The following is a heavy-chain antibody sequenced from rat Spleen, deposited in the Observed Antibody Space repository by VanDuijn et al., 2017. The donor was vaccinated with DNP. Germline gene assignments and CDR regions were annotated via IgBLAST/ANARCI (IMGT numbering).Heavy chain of an antibody. V-gene: IGHV5-31*01. J-gene: IGHJ2*01. CDR3: AKGPNYGGWSDYFDY. D-gene: IGHD1-11*01. CDR1: GFIFSNYW. Sequence: EVQLVESGGGPVQPGRSLKLSCVASGFIFSNYWMTWIRQAPGKGLEWVASISSTGDNTYYSDSVKGRFSLSRDNAKSTLYLQMNKLGSEDTAIYYCAKGPNYGGWSDYFDYWGQGVMVTVSS. CDR2: ISSTGDNT.